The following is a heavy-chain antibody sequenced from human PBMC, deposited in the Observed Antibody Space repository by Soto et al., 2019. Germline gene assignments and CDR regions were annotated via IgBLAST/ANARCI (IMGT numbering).Heavy chain of an antibody. V-gene: IGHV3-23*01. CDR2: ISGSGGST. D-gene: IGHD2-2*03. CDR1: GFTFSSYA. Sequence: EVQLLESGGGLVQPGGPLRLSCAASGFTFSSYAMSWVRQAPGKGLEWVSAISGSGGSTYYADSVKGRFTISRDNSKNTLYLQMNSLRAEDTAVYYCAKVMDIVVVPAATDYWGQGTLVTVSS. CDR3: AKVMDIVVVPAATDY. J-gene: IGHJ4*02.